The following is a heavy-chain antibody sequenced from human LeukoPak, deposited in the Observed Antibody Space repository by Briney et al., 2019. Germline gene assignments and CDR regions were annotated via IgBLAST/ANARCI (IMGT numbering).Heavy chain of an antibody. CDR1: GGSFSDYY. Sequence: SETLSLTCAVYGGSFSDYYWNWIRQPPGKGLEWIGEINHSGSTYYNPSLKSRVTISVDTSKNQFSLKLSSVTAADTAVYYCARKGTTGTTLAYFDLWGRGTLVTVSS. CDR2: INHSGST. CDR3: ARKGTTGTTLAYFDL. D-gene: IGHD1-1*01. J-gene: IGHJ2*01. V-gene: IGHV4-34*01.